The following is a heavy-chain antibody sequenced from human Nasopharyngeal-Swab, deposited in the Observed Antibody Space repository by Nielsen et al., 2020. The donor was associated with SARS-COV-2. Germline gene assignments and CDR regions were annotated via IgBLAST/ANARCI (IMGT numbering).Heavy chain of an antibody. CDR2: ISYDGSNK. V-gene: IGHV3-30-3*01. D-gene: IGHD2-21*01. J-gene: IGHJ4*02. CDR1: GFTFSSYA. CDR3: ARDNAAHSLDC. Sequence: GESLKISCAASGFTFSSYAMHWVRQAPGKGLEWVAVISYDGSNKYYADSVKGRFTISRDNSKNTLYLQMNSLRAEDTAVYYCARDNAAHSLDCWGQGTLVTVSS.